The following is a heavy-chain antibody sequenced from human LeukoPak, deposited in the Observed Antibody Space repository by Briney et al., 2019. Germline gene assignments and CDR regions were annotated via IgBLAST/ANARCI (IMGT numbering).Heavy chain of an antibody. Sequence: HSGGSLRLSCVGSGFTFTTYWMSWVRQAPGKGLEWVANIKQDGSEKYYVDSVKGRFTISRDNANNSLYLQMNSLRAEDTAVYYCARDPGSAFWGVIVKVYYYYMDVWGKGTTVTVSS. CDR2: IKQDGSEK. CDR1: GFTFTTYW. J-gene: IGHJ6*03. CDR3: ARDPGSAFWGVIVKVYYYYMDV. V-gene: IGHV3-7*01. D-gene: IGHD3-16*02.